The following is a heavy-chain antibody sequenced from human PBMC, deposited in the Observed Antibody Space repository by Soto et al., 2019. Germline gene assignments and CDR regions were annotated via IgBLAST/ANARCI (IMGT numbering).Heavy chain of an antibody. Sequence: QVQLVQSGAELKKPGSSVKVSCKVSGGTFGNVAISWVRQAPGQGPEWVAGIIPIYGTTNYADDFRGRITLPADESTATAYLELSSLRSEDTAIYYCATGTREGYNYWYFDLWGRGTQVTVSS. D-gene: IGHD1-7*01. V-gene: IGHV1-69*01. CDR2: IIPIYGTT. CDR1: GGTFGNVA. J-gene: IGHJ2*01. CDR3: ATGTREGYNYWYFDL.